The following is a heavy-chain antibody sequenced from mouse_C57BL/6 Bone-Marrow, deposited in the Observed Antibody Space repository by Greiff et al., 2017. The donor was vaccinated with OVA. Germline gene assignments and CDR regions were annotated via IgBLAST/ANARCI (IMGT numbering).Heavy chain of an antibody. V-gene: IGHV1-19*01. Sequence: EVQLQESGPVLVKPGASVKMSCKASGYTFTDYYMNWVKQSHGKSLEWIGVINPYNGGTSYNQKFKGKATLTVDKSSSTAYMELNSLTSEDSAVYYCARRTGTGDYWGQGTTLTVSS. J-gene: IGHJ2*01. CDR3: ARRTGTGDY. D-gene: IGHD4-1*01. CDR1: GYTFTDYY. CDR2: INPYNGGT.